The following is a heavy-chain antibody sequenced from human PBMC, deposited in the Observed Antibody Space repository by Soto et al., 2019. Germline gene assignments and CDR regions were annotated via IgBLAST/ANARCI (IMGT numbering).Heavy chain of an antibody. Sequence: ASVKVSCKASGYTFTNYAINWVRQAPEHRLEWMGWINSGNANTKYSQKFQGRVTITRDTSASTAYMELTSLTSEDTAVYYCARTPWFGANNWFDPWGQGTLVTVSS. J-gene: IGHJ5*02. CDR2: INSGNANT. V-gene: IGHV1-3*01. CDR1: GYTFTNYA. D-gene: IGHD3-10*01. CDR3: ARTPWFGANNWFDP.